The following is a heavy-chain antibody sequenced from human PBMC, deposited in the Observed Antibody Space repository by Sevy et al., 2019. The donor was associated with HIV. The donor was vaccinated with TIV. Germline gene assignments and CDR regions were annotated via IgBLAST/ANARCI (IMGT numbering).Heavy chain of an antibody. CDR2: ISSSSSYT. V-gene: IGHV3-11*06. CDR3: ARVQCIAARPDYYCDY. CDR1: GFTFSDYY. J-gene: IGHJ4*02. D-gene: IGHD6-6*01. Sequence: GGSLRLSCAASGFTFSDYYMSWIRQAPGKGLEWVSYISSSSSYTNYADSMKGRFTICRDNAKNSLYLQMNSLSAEDTAVDYWARVQCIAARPDYYCDYWGQGTLVTVSS.